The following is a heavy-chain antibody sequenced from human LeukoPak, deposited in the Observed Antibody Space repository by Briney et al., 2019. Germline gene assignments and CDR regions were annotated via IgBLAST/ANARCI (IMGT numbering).Heavy chain of an antibody. CDR1: GFTFSTYG. V-gene: IGHV3-23*01. J-gene: IGHJ4*02. Sequence: GGSLRLSCAASGFTFSTYGMSWVRQAPGKGLEWVSGISSSGGASYYADSVKGRFTIPRDDSHNTLYLQMNSLRAEDTAVYFCARGGVDYYGSGTYYLMYYFDYWGQGALVTVSS. D-gene: IGHD3-10*01. CDR2: ISSSGGAS. CDR3: ARGGVDYYGSGTYYLMYYFDY.